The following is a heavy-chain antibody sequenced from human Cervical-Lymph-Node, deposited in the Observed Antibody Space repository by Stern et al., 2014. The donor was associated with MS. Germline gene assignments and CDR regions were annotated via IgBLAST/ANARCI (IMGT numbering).Heavy chain of an antibody. CDR2: ISHDGSKK. J-gene: IGHJ4*02. D-gene: IGHD6-19*01. V-gene: IGHV3-30*18. CDR1: GFTFSTYG. Sequence: VQLVESGGGVVQPGRSLRLSCAGSGFTFSTYGMPWVRQAPGQGLEWVALISHDGSKKYYVDSVKGRFTISRDNSKNTMYVHMNSLRDEDTAVYYCAKDRGSGWSLDNWGQGTLVIVSS. CDR3: AKDRGSGWSLDN.